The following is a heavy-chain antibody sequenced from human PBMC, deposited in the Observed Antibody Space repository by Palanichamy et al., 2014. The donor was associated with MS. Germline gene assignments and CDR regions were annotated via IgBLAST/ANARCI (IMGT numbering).Heavy chain of an antibody. CDR3: TKDRFDFIWGSFRTYFAS. CDR2: VSYDGGQQ. J-gene: IGHJ4*02. CDR1: GFTFRNYA. V-gene: IGHV3-30*18. D-gene: IGHD3-16*02. Sequence: QVQLVESGGGMVPPGKSLRLSCAASGFTFRNYAMHWVRQAPGKGLEWVAIVSYDGGQQYYADSVKGRFTISRDNFNNTVNLQMNSPRPEDTAVYYCTKDRFDFIWGSFRTYFASWGLGTLVTVSS.